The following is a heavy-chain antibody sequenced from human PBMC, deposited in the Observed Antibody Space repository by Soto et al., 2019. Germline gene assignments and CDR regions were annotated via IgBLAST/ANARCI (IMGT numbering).Heavy chain of an antibody. J-gene: IGHJ4*02. D-gene: IGHD6-13*01. CDR1: GFTFSSYS. V-gene: IGHV3-21*01. CDR2: ISSSSSYI. CDR3: ARGGLSSSWSLDY. Sequence: EVQLVESGGGLVKPGGSLRLSCAASGFTFSSYSMNWVRQAPGKGLEWVSSISSSSSYIYYADSVKGRFTISRDNAKNSLYLPMNSMRAEEKAVYYCARGGLSSSWSLDYWGQGTLVTVSS.